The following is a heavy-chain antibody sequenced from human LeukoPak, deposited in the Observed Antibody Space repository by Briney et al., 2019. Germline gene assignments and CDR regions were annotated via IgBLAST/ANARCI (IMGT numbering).Heavy chain of an antibody. V-gene: IGHV4-34*01. J-gene: IGHJ6*04. Sequence: PSETLSLTCAVYGGSFSGYYWSWIRQPPGKGLEWIGSIYYSGSTYYNPSLKSRVTISVDTSKNQFSLKLSSVTAADTAVYYCARLDADEGVWGKGTTVTVSS. D-gene: IGHD1-1*01. CDR1: GGSFSGYY. CDR2: IYYSGST. CDR3: ARLDADEGV.